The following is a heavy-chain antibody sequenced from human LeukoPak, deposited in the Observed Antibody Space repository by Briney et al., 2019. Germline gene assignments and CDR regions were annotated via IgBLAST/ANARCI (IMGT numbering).Heavy chain of an antibody. Sequence: GGSLRLSCAASGFTFSSYGMHWVRQAPGKGLEWVAFISYDESNKYYADSVKGRFTISRDNSKSTLFLQMNSLRAEDTAVYYCARTGSTSCYVVCSFDIWGQGTMVTVSS. CDR1: GFTFSSYG. CDR3: ARTGSTSCYVVCSFDI. D-gene: IGHD2-2*01. V-gene: IGHV3-30*03. J-gene: IGHJ3*02. CDR2: ISYDESNK.